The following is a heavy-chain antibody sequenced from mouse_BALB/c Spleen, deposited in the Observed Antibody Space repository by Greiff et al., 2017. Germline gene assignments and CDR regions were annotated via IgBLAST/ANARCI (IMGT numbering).Heavy chain of an antibody. CDR1: GYSFTGYT. CDR2: INPYNGGT. D-gene: IGHD2-14*01. V-gene: IGHV1S135*01. CDR3: SRYDGYYYAMDY. J-gene: IGHJ4*01. Sequence: EVQLQQSGPELVKPGASMKISCKASGYSFTGYTMNWVKQSHGKNLEWIGLINPYNGGTSYNQKFKGKATLTVDKSSSTAYMQLKSLTSEDSAVYYCSRYDGYYYAMDYWGQGTSVTVSS.